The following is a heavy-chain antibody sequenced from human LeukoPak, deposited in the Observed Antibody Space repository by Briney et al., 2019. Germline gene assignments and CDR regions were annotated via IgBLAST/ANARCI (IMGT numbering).Heavy chain of an antibody. CDR1: GFIVRSNY. CDR3: AKYLTARGPPYALDV. CDR2: IDSGGGS. J-gene: IGHJ6*02. D-gene: IGHD1-14*01. Sequence: GGSLRLSCAASGFIVRSNYMSWVRQAPGKGLEWVSVIDSGGGSFYADSVKGRFTISRDNSKNTPYLQMNSLRAEDTAVYYCAKYLTARGPPYALDVWGQGTTVTVSS. V-gene: IGHV3-53*01.